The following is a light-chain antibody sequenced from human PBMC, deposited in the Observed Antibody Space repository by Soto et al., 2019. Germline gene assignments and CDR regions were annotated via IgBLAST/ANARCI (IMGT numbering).Light chain of an antibody. Sequence: QSALTQPASVSGSPGQSITISCTGTSSDVGTYNLVSWYQQHPGNAPKLMIYEGNKRPSGVSNRFSGSKSGNTASLTISGIQDEDEGDYYCSSYVGSGTYVVFGGGTKLTVL. CDR3: SSYVGSGTYVV. J-gene: IGLJ2*01. CDR1: SSDVGTYNL. V-gene: IGLV2-23*01. CDR2: EGN.